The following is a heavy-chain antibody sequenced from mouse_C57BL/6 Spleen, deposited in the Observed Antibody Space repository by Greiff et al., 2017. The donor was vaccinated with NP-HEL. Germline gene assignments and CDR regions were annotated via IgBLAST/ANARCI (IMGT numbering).Heavy chain of an antibody. V-gene: IGHV1-26*01. D-gene: IGHD4-1*01. Sequence: EVQLQQSGPELVKPGASVKISCKASGYTFTDYYMNWVKQSHGKSLEWIGDINPNNGGTSYNQKFKGKATLTVDKSSSTAYMELRSLTSEDSAVYYCAREGPSNWDIDYWGQGTTLTVSS. CDR2: INPNNGGT. CDR1: GYTFTDYY. J-gene: IGHJ2*01. CDR3: AREGPSNWDIDY.